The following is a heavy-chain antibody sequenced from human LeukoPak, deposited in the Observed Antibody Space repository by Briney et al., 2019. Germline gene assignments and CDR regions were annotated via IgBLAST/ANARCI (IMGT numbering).Heavy chain of an antibody. J-gene: IGHJ6*03. CDR3: ARGRRFGGSAAGHQFYYMDV. D-gene: IGHD3-16*01. Sequence: GSVKVSCKTSGYTIINYAMIWVRQAPGQGLEWMGWINTNTGNPTYAQGFPGRFVFSLDTSVSTAYLQISSLKAEDTAVYYCARGRRFGGSAAGHQFYYMDVWGQGTTVTVSS. CDR2: INTNTGNP. V-gene: IGHV7-4-1*02. CDR1: GYTIINYA.